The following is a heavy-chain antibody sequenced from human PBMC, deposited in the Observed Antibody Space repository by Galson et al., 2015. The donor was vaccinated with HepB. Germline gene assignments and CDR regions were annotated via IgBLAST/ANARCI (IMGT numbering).Heavy chain of an antibody. Sequence: SLRLSCAASGFAFHSHAMSWVRQAPGKGLEWISGISGNGDSTFYAVSAKGRFTVSRDNSKNMLYLQMDSLTAEDTGLYFCAKGYGLFDSWAQGILVTVSS. CDR2: ISGNGDST. D-gene: IGHD3-16*01. CDR1: GFAFHSHA. CDR3: AKGYGLFDS. J-gene: IGHJ5*01. V-gene: IGHV3-23*01.